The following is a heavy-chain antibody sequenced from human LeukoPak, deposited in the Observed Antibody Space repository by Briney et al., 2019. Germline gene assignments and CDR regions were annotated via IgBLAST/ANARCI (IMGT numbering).Heavy chain of an antibody. Sequence: PGGSLRLSCAASGFTFSSYGMHWVRQAPGKGLEWVAVIWYDGSNKYYADSVKGRFTISRDNSKNTLYLQMNSLRAEDTAVYYCARDCSYYRGIDYWGQGTLVTVSS. CDR1: GFTFSSYG. CDR2: IWYDGSNK. CDR3: ARDCSYYRGIDY. J-gene: IGHJ4*02. D-gene: IGHD3-10*01. V-gene: IGHV3-33*01.